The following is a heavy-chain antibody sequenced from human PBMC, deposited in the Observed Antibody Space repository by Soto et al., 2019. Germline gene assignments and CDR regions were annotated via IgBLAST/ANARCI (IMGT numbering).Heavy chain of an antibody. CDR1: GYTFTSYY. V-gene: IGHV1-46*01. CDR3: ARVPGRGVLRFLEWLPAFDY. J-gene: IGHJ4*02. CDR2: INPSGGST. Sequence: QVQLVQSGAEVKKPGASVKVSCKASGYTFTSYYMHWVRQAPGQGLEWMGIINPSGGSTSYAQKFQGRGTMTRDTSTSTVYMELSSLRSEDTAVYYCARVPGRGVLRFLEWLPAFDYWGQGTLVTVSS. D-gene: IGHD3-3*01.